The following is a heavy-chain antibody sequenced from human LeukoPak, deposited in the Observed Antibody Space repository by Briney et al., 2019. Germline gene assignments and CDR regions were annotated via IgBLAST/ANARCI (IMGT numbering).Heavy chain of an antibody. V-gene: IGHV3-74*01. CDR2: INSDGSST. Sequence: GGSLRLSCAASGFTFSSYWMHWVRQAPGKGLVWVSRINSDGSSTNYADSVKGRFTISRDNAKNTLYLQVNSQRAEDTAVYYCARDDPAGTLNYWGQGTLVTVSS. D-gene: IGHD6-13*01. J-gene: IGHJ4*02. CDR3: ARDDPAGTLNY. CDR1: GFTFSSYW.